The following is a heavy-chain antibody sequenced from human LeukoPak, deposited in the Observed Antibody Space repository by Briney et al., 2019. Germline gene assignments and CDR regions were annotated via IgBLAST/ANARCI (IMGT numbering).Heavy chain of an antibody. V-gene: IGHV3-23*01. CDR2: ISGVGP. J-gene: IGHJ1*01. CDR3: ARDPNGDYVGAFDFQR. CDR1: GFTFSNYA. D-gene: IGHD4-17*01. Sequence: PGGSLRLSCAASGFTFSNYALTWVRQAPGRGLEWVSSISGVGPYYADSVKGRFSISRDNYKNTLYLQMSSLRAEDTAVYYRARDPNGDYVGAFDFQRWGQGTLVTVSS.